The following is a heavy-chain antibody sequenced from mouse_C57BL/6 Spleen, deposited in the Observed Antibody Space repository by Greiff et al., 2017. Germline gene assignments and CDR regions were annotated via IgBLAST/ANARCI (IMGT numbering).Heavy chain of an antibody. Sequence: VQLQQSGAELVKPGASVKLSCKASGYTFTEYTIHWVKQRSGQGLEWIGWFYPGSGSIKYNEKFKDKATLTADKSSSTVYMELSRLTSEDSAVYFCARHEDVDYGSRGGYYFDYWGQGTTLTVSS. V-gene: IGHV1-62-2*01. CDR3: ARHEDVDYGSRGGYYFDY. CDR1: GYTFTEYT. J-gene: IGHJ2*01. D-gene: IGHD1-1*01. CDR2: FYPGSGSI.